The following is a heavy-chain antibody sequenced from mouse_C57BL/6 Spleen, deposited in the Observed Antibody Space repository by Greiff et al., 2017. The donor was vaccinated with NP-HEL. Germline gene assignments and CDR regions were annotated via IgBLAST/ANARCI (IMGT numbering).Heavy chain of an antibody. Sequence: EVKLQESGGGLVKPGGSLKLSCAASGFTFSDYGMHWVRQAPEKGLEWVAYISSGSSTIYYADTVKGRFTISRDNAKNTLFLQMTSLRSEDTAMYYCAREGWDGVDYWGQGTTLTVSS. CDR1: GFTFSDYG. J-gene: IGHJ2*01. V-gene: IGHV5-17*01. CDR3: AREGWDGVDY. CDR2: ISSGSSTI. D-gene: IGHD3-3*01.